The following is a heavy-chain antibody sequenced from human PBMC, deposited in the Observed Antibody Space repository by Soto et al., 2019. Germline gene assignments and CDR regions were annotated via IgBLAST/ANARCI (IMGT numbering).Heavy chain of an antibody. CDR1: GFTFSTYV. V-gene: IGHV3-33*06. CDR2: IWYDGSNK. D-gene: IGHD2-2*01. J-gene: IGHJ6*02. Sequence: QVQLVESGGGVVQPGRSLRLSCAASGFTFSTYVMHWVRQAPGKGLEWVAVIWYDGSNKYYADSVKGRFTISRDNSKNTLYLQMNSLRAEDTAVYYCAKDQGYCSSTSCYYYYYYYGMDVWGQGTTVTVSS. CDR3: AKDQGYCSSTSCYYYYYYYGMDV.